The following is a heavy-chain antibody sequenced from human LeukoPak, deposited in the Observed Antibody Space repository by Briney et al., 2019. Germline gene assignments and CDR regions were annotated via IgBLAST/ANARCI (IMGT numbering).Heavy chain of an antibody. Sequence: PSQTLPLTCTVSGGSISSGDYYWSWIRQPPGKGLEWIGYIYYSGSTYYNPSLKSRVTISVDTSKNQFSLKLSSVTAADTAVYYCARESTGGSIAATSWFDPWGQGTLVTVSS. J-gene: IGHJ5*02. CDR3: ARESTGGSIAATSWFDP. CDR1: GGSISSGDYY. V-gene: IGHV4-30-4*08. D-gene: IGHD6-6*01. CDR2: IYYSGST.